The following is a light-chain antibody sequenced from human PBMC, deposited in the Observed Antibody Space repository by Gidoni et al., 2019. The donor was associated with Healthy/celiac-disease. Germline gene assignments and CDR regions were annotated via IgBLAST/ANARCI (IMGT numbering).Light chain of an antibody. J-gene: IGKJ1*01. CDR1: QSVHSDY. Sequence: ETVLPPSPGTLSLSPGGGVTLSCRASQSVHSDYLAWYQKKPGQAPKVLIAGAPTRVTGLPDRFSGRGSGTDCTLTISRLEPEDFAVYYCQQYGRSPRTFXQXTRVEIK. V-gene: IGKV3-20*01. CDR3: QQYGRSPRT. CDR2: GAP.